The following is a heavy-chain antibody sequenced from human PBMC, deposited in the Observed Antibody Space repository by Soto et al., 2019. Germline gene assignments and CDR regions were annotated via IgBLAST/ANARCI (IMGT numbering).Heavy chain of an antibody. CDR1: GGSISSTTYY. CDR2: FFIGGNT. D-gene: IGHD3-10*01. V-gene: IGHV4-39*01. Sequence: QLQLQESGPGLVKPSETLSLTCTVSGGSISSTTYYWGWMRQPPGKGLEWIASFFIGGNTYYNPSLKSRVTISVDTSKNQFSLRLSSVTAADTAVYFCASRHGVDIDAYYWGQGILVTVSS. J-gene: IGHJ4*02. CDR3: ASRHGVDIDAYY.